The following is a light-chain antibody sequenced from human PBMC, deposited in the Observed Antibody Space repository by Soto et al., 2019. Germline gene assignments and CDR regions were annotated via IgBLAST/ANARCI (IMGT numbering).Light chain of an antibody. V-gene: IGKV3-15*01. J-gene: IGKJ4*01. CDR2: GAS. Sequence: EIVVTQSPATLSVSPGETSTLSCRASQSVSSNLAWYQQKPGQAPRLLIYGASTRATGIPARFSGSGSGTEFTLTISRLQAEDFAVYYCQQYNNWPLSFGGGTKVDIK. CDR3: QQYNNWPLS. CDR1: QSVSSN.